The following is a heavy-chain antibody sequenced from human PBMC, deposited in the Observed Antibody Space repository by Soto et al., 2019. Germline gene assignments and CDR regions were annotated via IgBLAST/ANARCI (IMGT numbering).Heavy chain of an antibody. CDR2: ISAYNGNT. Sequence: GASVKVSCKTSGYTFTNYGISWVRQAPGQGLEWMGWISAYNGNTNYAQKLQGRVTMTTDTSTSTAYMELSSLRSDDTAVYYCARTPSGVVGAPRINWFDPWGQGTLVTVSS. V-gene: IGHV1-18*01. CDR1: GYTFTNYG. J-gene: IGHJ5*02. D-gene: IGHD2-15*01. CDR3: ARTPSGVVGAPRINWFDP.